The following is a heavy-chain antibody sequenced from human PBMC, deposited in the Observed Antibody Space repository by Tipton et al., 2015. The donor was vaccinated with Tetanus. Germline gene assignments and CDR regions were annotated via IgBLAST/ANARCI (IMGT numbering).Heavy chain of an antibody. Sequence: QLVQSGGGVVQPGRSLRLSCAVSGFTFRSYGMHWVRQAPGKGLEWVALIWYGGSNKNYADSVKGRFTISRDNAKNSLYLQMNSLSADDTAVYYCGKQNGGRWVVDHWGQGTLVTVSS. CDR2: IWYGGSNK. CDR1: GFTFRSYG. J-gene: IGHJ4*02. D-gene: IGHD4-23*01. CDR3: GKQNGGRWVVDH. V-gene: IGHV3-33*06.